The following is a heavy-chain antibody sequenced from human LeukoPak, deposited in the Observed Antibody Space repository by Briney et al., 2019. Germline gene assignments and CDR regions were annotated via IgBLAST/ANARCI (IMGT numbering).Heavy chain of an antibody. Sequence: QTGGSLRLSCAASGFTFSSYAMSWVRQAPGKGLEWVSAISGSGGSTYYADSVKGRFTISRDNSKNTLYLQMNSLRAEDTAVYYCAKDGLDAIVLMVYALYGMDVWGQGTTVTVSS. V-gene: IGHV3-23*01. CDR2: ISGSGGST. J-gene: IGHJ6*02. D-gene: IGHD2-8*01. CDR1: GFTFSSYA. CDR3: AKDGLDAIVLMVYALYGMDV.